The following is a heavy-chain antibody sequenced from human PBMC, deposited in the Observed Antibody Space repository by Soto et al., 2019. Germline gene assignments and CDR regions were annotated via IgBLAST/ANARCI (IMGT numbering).Heavy chain of an antibody. CDR1: GFTFSSYG. V-gene: IGHV3-30*18. CDR2: ISYDGSNK. D-gene: IGHD6-19*01. Sequence: QVQLVESGGGVVQPGRSLRLSCAASGFTFSSYGMHWVRQAPGKGLEWVAVISYDGSNKYYAESVKGRFTISRDNSKNTLYLKMNSLRAEDTAVYYCAKDQAVATLYYYYGMDVWGQGTTVTVSS. CDR3: AKDQAVATLYYYYGMDV. J-gene: IGHJ6*02.